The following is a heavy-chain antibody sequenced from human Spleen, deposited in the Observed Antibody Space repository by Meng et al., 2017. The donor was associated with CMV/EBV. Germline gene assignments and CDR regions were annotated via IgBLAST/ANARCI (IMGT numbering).Heavy chain of an antibody. D-gene: IGHD6-6*01. CDR2: IKQDGSEK. Sequence: GGSLRLSCAASGFTFSSYWMSWVRQAPGKGLEWVANIKQDGSEKYYVDSVKGRFTISRDNAKNSLFLQMDSLRAEDTAVYYCARVSGYGSSRREVYFDYWGQGALVTVSS. J-gene: IGHJ4*02. CDR3: ARVSGYGSSRREVYFDY. CDR1: GFTFSSYW. V-gene: IGHV3-7*01.